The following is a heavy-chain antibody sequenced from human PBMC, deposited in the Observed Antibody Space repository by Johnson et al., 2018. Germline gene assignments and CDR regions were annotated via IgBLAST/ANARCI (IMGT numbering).Heavy chain of an antibody. D-gene: IGHD5-18*01. CDR3: AKDGRGYSYGYNYHYYTDV. CDR1: GFTFSKYG. CDR2: ISNDGNNK. J-gene: IGHJ6*03. Sequence: QVQLVQSGGGVVQPGRSLRLSCAASGFTFSKYGLHWVRQAPGKGLEFVAVISNDGNNKNYGDHVKGRFTNTRDNSKKQLFLQMNSLRAEDTAVYFCAKDGRGYSYGYNYHYYTDVWGKGTTVTVSS. V-gene: IGHV3-30*18.